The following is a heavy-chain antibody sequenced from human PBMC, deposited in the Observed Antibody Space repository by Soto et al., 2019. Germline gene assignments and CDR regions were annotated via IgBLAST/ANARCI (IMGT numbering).Heavy chain of an antibody. D-gene: IGHD6-13*01. Sequence: SETLSLTCTVSGGSISSYYWSWIRQPPGKGLEWIGYIYYSGSTNHNPSLKSRVTISVDTSKNQFSLKLSSVTAADTAVYYCARYSSSWYHNWFDPWGQGTLVTVSS. CDR2: IYYSGST. V-gene: IGHV4-59*01. CDR3: ARYSSSWYHNWFDP. CDR1: GGSISSYY. J-gene: IGHJ5*02.